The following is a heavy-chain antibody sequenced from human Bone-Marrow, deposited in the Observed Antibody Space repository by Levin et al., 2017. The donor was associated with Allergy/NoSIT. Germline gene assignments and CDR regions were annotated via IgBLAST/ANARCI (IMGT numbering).Heavy chain of an antibody. CDR2: IDSDGSTT. Sequence: HPGESLKISCATSGFTFSNFWMHWVRQAPGKGLVWVSRIDSDGSTTAYADSAKGRFTISRDNAKSTLYLQMSSLRAEDTAVYFCVQGSWYSGSNPNWFAPWGQGTLVTVSS. D-gene: IGHD3-10*01. V-gene: IGHV3-74*01. CDR3: VQGSWYSGSNPNWFAP. J-gene: IGHJ5*02. CDR1: GFTFSNFW.